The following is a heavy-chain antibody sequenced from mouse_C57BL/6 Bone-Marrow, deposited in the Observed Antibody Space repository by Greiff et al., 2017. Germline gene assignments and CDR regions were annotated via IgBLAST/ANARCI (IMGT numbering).Heavy chain of an antibody. V-gene: IGHV1-50*01. CDR2: IDPSDIYT. J-gene: IGHJ2*01. Sequence: QVQLQQPGAELVKPGASVKLSCKASGYTFTSYWMQWVKQRPGQGLEWIGEIDPSDIYTNYNQKFKGKATLTVDTSSSTAYMQLSSLTSEDSAVYYCARYYYGSSYVLDYWGQGTTLTVSS. D-gene: IGHD1-1*01. CDR1: GYTFTSYW. CDR3: ARYYYGSSYVLDY.